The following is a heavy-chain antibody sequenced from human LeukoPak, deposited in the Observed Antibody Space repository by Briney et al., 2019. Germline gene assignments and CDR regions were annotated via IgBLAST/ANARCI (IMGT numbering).Heavy chain of an antibody. CDR1: GFSFRSFW. CDR3: ARVLWFGGIYYFDY. V-gene: IGHV3-7*04. CDR2: IKEDGSDK. D-gene: IGHD3-10*01. Sequence: GGSLRLSCAPSGFSFRSFWMSWVPQAPGKGREWVASIKEDGSDKYYVESVKGRFTISRENARNSLYLQMNSLRAEDTAVYYCARVLWFGGIYYFDYWGQGTLVTVSS. J-gene: IGHJ4*02.